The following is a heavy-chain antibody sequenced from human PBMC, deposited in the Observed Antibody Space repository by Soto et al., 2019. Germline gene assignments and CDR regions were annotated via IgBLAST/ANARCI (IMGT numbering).Heavy chain of an antibody. CDR3: GKYSGSYPVYNGMNV. CDR1: GLPFSTSA. Sequence: PGGSLRLSCVASGLPFSTSAMNWVRQAPGKGLEWVSIISASSDAEYYAESVKGRFTSSRDNSKNTLYLQMDSLRPEDTAVYYCGKYSGSYPVYNGMNVWGQGTTVTVSS. CDR2: ISASSDAE. D-gene: IGHD1-26*01. V-gene: IGHV3-23*01. J-gene: IGHJ6*02.